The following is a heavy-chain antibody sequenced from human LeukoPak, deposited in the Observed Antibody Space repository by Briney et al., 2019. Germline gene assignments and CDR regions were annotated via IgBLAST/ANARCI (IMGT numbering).Heavy chain of an antibody. Sequence: SETLSLTCTVSGYTISSGYYWGWIRQPPGKGLEWIGSIYQSGSTYYNPSLKSRVTISVDTSKNQFSLKLSSVTAADTAVYYCARGPWGGSGSTRFDYWGQGTLVTVSS. J-gene: IGHJ4*02. CDR3: ARGPWGGSGSTRFDY. D-gene: IGHD3-22*01. CDR1: GYTISSGYY. V-gene: IGHV4-38-2*02. CDR2: IYQSGST.